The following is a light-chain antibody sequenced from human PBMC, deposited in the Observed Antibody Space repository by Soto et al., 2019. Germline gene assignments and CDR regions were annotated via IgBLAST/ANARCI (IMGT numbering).Light chain of an antibody. Sequence: EIVMTQSPATLYVSQGERATLSCRASQSVSSNLAWYQHKPGQAPRLLIYGASTRATGIPARFSGSGSGTEFTLTISSLQSEGFAVYYCQQYNNWYTFGQGTKLEIK. CDR3: QQYNNWYT. V-gene: IGKV3-15*01. J-gene: IGKJ2*01. CDR1: QSVSSN. CDR2: GAS.